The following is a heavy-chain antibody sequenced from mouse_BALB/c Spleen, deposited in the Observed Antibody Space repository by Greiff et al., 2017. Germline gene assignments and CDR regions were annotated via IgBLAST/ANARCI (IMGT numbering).Heavy chain of an antibody. CDR1: GYTFTSYV. Sequence: EVQLQQSGPELVKPGASVKMSCKASGYTFTSYVMHWVKQKPGQGLEWIGYINPYNDGTKYNEKFKGKATLTSDKSSSTAYMELSSLTSEDSAVYYCARGLFRIPYAMDYWGQGTSGTVSS. CDR3: ARGLFRIPYAMDY. D-gene: IGHD3-1*01. J-gene: IGHJ4*01. V-gene: IGHV1-14*01. CDR2: INPYNDGT.